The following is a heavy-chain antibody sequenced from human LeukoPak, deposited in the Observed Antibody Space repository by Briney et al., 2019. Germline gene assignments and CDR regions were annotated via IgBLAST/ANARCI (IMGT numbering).Heavy chain of an antibody. J-gene: IGHJ4*02. V-gene: IGHV3-23*01. D-gene: IGHD6-6*01. CDR2: ISGSGDST. CDR3: VRARSSIAAYDY. Sequence: GGSLRLSCAASGFTFSSYAMSWVRQAPGKGLEWVSAISGSGDSTYYGDSVKGRFTISRDNSKNTLYLQMNSLRAEDTAMYYCVRARSSIAAYDYWGQGTLVTVSS. CDR1: GFTFSSYA.